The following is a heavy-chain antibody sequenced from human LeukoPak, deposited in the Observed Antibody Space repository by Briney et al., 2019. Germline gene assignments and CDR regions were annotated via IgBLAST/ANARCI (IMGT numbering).Heavy chain of an antibody. J-gene: IGHJ5*02. CDR2: IYYSGST. CDR3: AGLNVAAAGNFDP. CDR1: GGSISSYY. Sequence: PSETLSLTCTVSGGSISSYYWSWIRQPPGKGLEWIGYIYYSGSTNYNPSLKSRVTISVDTSKNQFSLKLSSVTAADTAVYYCAGLNVAAAGNFDPWGQGTLVTDSS. D-gene: IGHD6-13*01. V-gene: IGHV4-59*08.